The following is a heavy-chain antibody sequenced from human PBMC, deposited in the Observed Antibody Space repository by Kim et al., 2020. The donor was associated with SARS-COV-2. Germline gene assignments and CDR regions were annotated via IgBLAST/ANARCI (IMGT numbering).Heavy chain of an antibody. CDR3: ARIPFDSSGYYPPVRFDP. Sequence: SETLSLTCTVSGGSISSSSYYWGWIRQPPGKGLEWIGSIYYSGSTYYNPSLKSRVTISVDTSKNQFSLKLSSVTAADTAVYYCARIPFDSSGYYPPVRFDPWGQGTLVTVSS. J-gene: IGHJ5*02. CDR1: GGSISSSSYY. V-gene: IGHV4-39*01. CDR2: IYYSGST. D-gene: IGHD3-22*01.